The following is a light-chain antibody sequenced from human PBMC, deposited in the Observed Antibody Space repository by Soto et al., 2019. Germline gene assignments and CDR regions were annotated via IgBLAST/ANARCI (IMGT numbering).Light chain of an antibody. CDR1: QSVSSSY. J-gene: IGKJ1*01. CDR2: GAS. V-gene: IGKV3-20*01. CDR3: QQYGSSPGT. Sequence: ELVLTQSPGTLSLSPGERATLSCRASQSVSSSYLAWYQQKPGQAPRLLIYGASSRDTGIPDRFSGSGSGTDFTLTISRREPEDFAVYYCQQYGSSPGTLGQGTKVEIK.